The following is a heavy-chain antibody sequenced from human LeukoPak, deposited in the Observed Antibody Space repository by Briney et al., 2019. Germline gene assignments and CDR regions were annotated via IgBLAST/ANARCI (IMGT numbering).Heavy chain of an antibody. V-gene: IGHV3-53*01. CDR2: IYSGGST. CDR1: GFTFSSYA. D-gene: IGHD6-19*01. J-gene: IGHJ3*02. CDR3: ARFLSSGWYDAFDI. Sequence: GGSLRLSCAASGFTFSSYAMSWVRQAPGKGLEWVSVIYSGGSTYYADSVKGRFTISRDNSKNTLYLQMNSLRAEDTAVYYCARFLSSGWYDAFDIWGQGTMVTVSS.